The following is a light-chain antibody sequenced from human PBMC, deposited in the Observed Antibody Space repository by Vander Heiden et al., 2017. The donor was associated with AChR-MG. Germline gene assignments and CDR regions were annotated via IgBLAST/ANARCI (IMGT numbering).Light chain of an antibody. CDR1: QSISSY. Sequence: DIQMTQSPSSLSASVGDRVTITCRASQSISSYLNWYQQKPGKAPKLLIYAASSLQSGVPSRFSGSGSGTDFTLTISRLQPEDFATYYCQQSDSTLWTFGQRTNVEIK. CDR2: AAS. J-gene: IGKJ1*01. V-gene: IGKV1-39*01. CDR3: QQSDSTLWT.